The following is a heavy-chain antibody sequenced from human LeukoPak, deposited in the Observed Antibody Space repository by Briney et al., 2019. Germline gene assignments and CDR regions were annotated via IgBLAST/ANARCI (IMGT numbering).Heavy chain of an antibody. V-gene: IGHV3-43*01. CDR2: ITWKSHRT. D-gene: IGHD3-3*01. Sequence: PGGSLRLSCAASGFTFDDNTMHWVRQTPGRGLEWVSFITWKSHRTHYADSVRGRFTVSRDNSKDSMHLEMNSLKTEDTGRYHCASEDGYRSLGYLGQGTLVTVSS. CDR3: ASEDGYRSLGY. CDR1: GFTFDDNT. J-gene: IGHJ4*02.